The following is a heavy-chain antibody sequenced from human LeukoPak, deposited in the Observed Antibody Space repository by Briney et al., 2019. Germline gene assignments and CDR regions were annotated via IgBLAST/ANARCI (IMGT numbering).Heavy chain of an antibody. J-gene: IGHJ5*02. CDR1: GGSISSYY. CDR2: IYYSGST. CDR3: ARRGGSYWEGNWFDP. D-gene: IGHD1-26*01. V-gene: IGHV4-59*08. Sequence: SETLSLTCTVSGGSISSYYWSWIRQPPGKGLEWIGYIYYSGSTNYNPSLKSRVTISVDTSKNQFSLKLSSVTAADTVVYYCARRGGSYWEGNWFDPWGQGTLVTVSS.